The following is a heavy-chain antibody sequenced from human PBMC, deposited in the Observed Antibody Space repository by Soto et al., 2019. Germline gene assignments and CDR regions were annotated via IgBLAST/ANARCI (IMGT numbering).Heavy chain of an antibody. CDR3: ARDRGSYALVY. CDR1: GYTFTIYG. CDR2: ISANNGNT. D-gene: IGHD1-26*01. J-gene: IGHJ4*02. Sequence: GASVKVSCKASGYTFTIYGITWVRQAPGQGLEWMGWISANNGNTHYVQKLQGRVTMTTDTSTSTAYMELRSLRSDDTAVYYCARDRGSYALVYWGQGALVTVSS. V-gene: IGHV1-18*01.